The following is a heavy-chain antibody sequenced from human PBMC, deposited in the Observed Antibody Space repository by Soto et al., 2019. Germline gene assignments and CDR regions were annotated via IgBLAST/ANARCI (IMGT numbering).Heavy chain of an antibody. CDR1: GDSISTYY. V-gene: IGHV4-59*01. CDR2: VYYSGST. D-gene: IGHD1-1*01. CDR3: ARDTTKYNYLDY. Sequence: SETLSLTGTVSGDSISTYYWHWIRQPPGKGPEWLGFVYYSGSTSYNPSLKRRLSISVDTSKNQFSLKLRSVTAADTAVYYCARDTTKYNYLDYWGHGTLVTVSS. J-gene: IGHJ4*01.